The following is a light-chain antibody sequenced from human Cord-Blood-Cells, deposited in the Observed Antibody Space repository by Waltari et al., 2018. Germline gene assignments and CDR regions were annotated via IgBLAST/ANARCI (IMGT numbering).Light chain of an antibody. CDR2: GAS. CDR3: QQYNNWPPT. J-gene: IGKJ1*01. CDR1: QRVSSN. Sequence: EIAMTQSPATLSVSPGERDTLSCRASQRVSSNLAWYQQKPGQAPRLLIYGASPRATGIPARFSGSGSGTEFTLTISSLQSEDFAVYYCQQYNNWPPTFGQGTKVEIK. V-gene: IGKV3-15*01.